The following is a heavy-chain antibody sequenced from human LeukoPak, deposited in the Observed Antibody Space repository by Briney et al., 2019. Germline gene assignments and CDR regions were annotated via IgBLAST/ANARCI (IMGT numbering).Heavy chain of an antibody. J-gene: IGHJ4*02. V-gene: IGHV4-59*08. Sequence: SEPQSLTCSVSCGFPSYYDGWWRRQPTEGGGERLAYFYYCGGIKDNPSPKSPLRMAVDTSENQFSLQLSSVSTADTAVNYCESHARDGDYIAKLFDYWGQGTLVTVSS. CDR3: ESHARDGDYIAKLFDY. D-gene: IGHD4-17*01. CDR2: FYYCGGI. CDR1: CGFPSYYD.